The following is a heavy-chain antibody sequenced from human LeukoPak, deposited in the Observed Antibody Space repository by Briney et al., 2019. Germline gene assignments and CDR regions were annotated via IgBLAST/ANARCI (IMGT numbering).Heavy chain of an antibody. CDR1: GFTFSDYY. Sequence: GGSLRLSCAASGFTFSDYYMSWIRQAPGKGLEWVSYISSSGSTIYYADSVKGRFTISRDNAKNPLYLQMNSLRAEDTAVYYCARFIAAAGISWFDPWGQGTLVTVSS. J-gene: IGHJ5*02. CDR2: ISSSGSTI. D-gene: IGHD6-13*01. V-gene: IGHV3-11*01. CDR3: ARFIAAAGISWFDP.